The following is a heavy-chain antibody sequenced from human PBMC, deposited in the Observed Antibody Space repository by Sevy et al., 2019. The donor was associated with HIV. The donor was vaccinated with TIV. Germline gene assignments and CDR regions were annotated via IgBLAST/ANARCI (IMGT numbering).Heavy chain of an antibody. CDR2: ISHTAIIT. CDR1: GFTFSNYG. CDR3: LKAGQPWTSDS. Sequence: GGSLRLSCAASGFTFSNYGMNWVRQAPGKGLEWVSTISHTAIITLYADSVKGRFTISRDNSNNILYLQLRSLRDEDTAVYYCLKAGQPWTSDSWGRGTLVTVSS. J-gene: IGHJ4*02. D-gene: IGHD5-12*01. V-gene: IGHV3-23*01.